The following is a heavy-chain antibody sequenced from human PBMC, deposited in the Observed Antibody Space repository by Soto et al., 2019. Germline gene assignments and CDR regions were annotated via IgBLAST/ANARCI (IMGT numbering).Heavy chain of an antibody. D-gene: IGHD2-2*01. CDR2: ISGSGGST. CDR1: GFTFSSYA. V-gene: IGHV3-23*01. Sequence: EVQLLESGGGLVQPGGSLRLSCAASGFTFSSYAMSWVRQAPGKGLEWVSAISGSGGSTYYADSVKGRFTISRDNSKNTLYLQINSLRAEDTAVYYCAKEIGVVPAARSPYWYFDLWGRGTLVTVSS. CDR3: AKEIGVVPAARSPYWYFDL. J-gene: IGHJ2*01.